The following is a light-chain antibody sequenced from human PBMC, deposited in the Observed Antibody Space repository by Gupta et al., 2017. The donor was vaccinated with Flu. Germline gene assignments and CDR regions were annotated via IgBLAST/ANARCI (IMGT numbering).Light chain of an antibody. CDR1: SSNIENNY. CDR2: ETD. Sequence: KVTISSSGKSSNIENNYVTWYQHLPGTAPKLIIYETDKQPSGIPDRFSGSKSGTSATLGITGVQTGDEADYYCGTWDNSLSAWVFGGGTKLTGL. V-gene: IGLV1-51*02. CDR3: GTWDNSLSAWV. J-gene: IGLJ3*02.